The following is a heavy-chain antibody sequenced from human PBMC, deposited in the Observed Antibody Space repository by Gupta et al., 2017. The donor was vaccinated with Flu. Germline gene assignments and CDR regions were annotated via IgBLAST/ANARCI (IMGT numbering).Heavy chain of an antibody. CDR3: ATVTSGC. J-gene: IGHJ4*02. CDR1: GFTFSISY. CDR2: SNPGGSST. V-gene: IGHV3-74*03. Sequence: AASGFTFSISYLRWVRQAPGKGLVWVSRSNPGGSSTTYAESVKGRFTISRDNAKNTLYLQMSRLGDDDTAVYYCATVTSGCWGQGTLVTVSS. D-gene: IGHD4-17*01.